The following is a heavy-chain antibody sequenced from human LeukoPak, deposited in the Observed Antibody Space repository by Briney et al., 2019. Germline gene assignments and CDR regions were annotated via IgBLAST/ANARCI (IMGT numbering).Heavy chain of an antibody. CDR3: ARGIGSQLRSGWLDP. CDR2: IKQDGSEK. J-gene: IGHJ5*02. CDR1: GFTFSRYW. Sequence: GSLRLSCAASGFTFSRYWMNWVRQAPGKGLEWVANIKQDGSEKYYVDSVKGRFTISRDNAKNSLSLQLNSLRAEDTAVYYCARGIGSQLRSGWLDPWGQGTLVTVSS. D-gene: IGHD3-3*01. V-gene: IGHV3-7*05.